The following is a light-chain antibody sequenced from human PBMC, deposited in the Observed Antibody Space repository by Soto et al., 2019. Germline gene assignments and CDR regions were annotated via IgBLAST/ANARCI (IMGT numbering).Light chain of an antibody. V-gene: IGLV2-14*01. CDR2: DVS. Sequence: QSVLTQPASVSGSPGQSITISCTGTSSDIGAYNAVSWYQQHPGKAPKPMIYDVSNRPSGVSNRFSGSKSGNTASLTISGLQAEDEADYYCNSYTSSRTLVFGTGTKLTVL. J-gene: IGLJ1*01. CDR1: SSDIGAYNA. CDR3: NSYTSSRTLV.